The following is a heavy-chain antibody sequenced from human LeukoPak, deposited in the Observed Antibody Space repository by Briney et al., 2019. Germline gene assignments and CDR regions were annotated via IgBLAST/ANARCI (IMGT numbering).Heavy chain of an antibody. J-gene: IGHJ5*02. CDR3: AAVRYYDILTGYT. CDR1: GFTFTSSA. D-gene: IGHD3-9*01. Sequence: SVKVSCKASGFTFTSSAVQWVRQARGQRLEWIGWIIVGSGNTNYAQKFQERVTITRDMSTSTAYMELSSLRSEDTAVYYCAAVRYYDILTGYTWGQGTLVTVSS. V-gene: IGHV1-58*01. CDR2: IIVGSGNT.